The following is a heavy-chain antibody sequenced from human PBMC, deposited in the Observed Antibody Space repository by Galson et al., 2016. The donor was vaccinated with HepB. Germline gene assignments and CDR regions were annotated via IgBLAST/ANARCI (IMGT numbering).Heavy chain of an antibody. CDR2: INTDGSST. D-gene: IGHD1-26*01. V-gene: IGHV3-74*01. CDR3: ARGGSRPIDY. CDR1: GFTFSSHW. J-gene: IGHJ4*02. Sequence: SLRLSCAASGFTFSSHWMHWVRQAPGKGLVWVSRINTDGSSTSYADSVKGRFTISRDNAKNALYLQMNSLRAEDTTVYYCARGGSRPIDYWGQGTLVTVSS.